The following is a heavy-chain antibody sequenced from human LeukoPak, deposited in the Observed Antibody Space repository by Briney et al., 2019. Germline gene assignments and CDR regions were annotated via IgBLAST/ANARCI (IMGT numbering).Heavy chain of an antibody. V-gene: IGHV3-15*07. CDR3: TRGDYGDHTDLDY. CDR2: IKSKTDGGTT. D-gene: IGHD4-17*01. J-gene: IGHJ4*02. Sequence: GGSLRLSCAASGFTFSSYAMNWVRQAPGKGLEWVGRIKSKTDGGTTDYVAPVKGRFTISRDDSKSMLYLQMNSLKTEDTAVYYCTRGDYGDHTDLDYWGQGTLVTVSS. CDR1: GFTFSSYA.